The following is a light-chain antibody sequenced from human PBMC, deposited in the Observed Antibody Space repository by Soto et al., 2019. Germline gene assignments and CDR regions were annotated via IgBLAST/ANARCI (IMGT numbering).Light chain of an antibody. Sequence: DIQLTQSPSFLSASVGDRITITCRASQGISSYLAWYQQKPGKAPKLLIYGASTVQSGVPSRFSGSGSGTEFTLTISSLQPEDFATYYCQQLNSYPRTFGQGTKVEIK. V-gene: IGKV1-9*01. CDR2: GAS. J-gene: IGKJ1*01. CDR3: QQLNSYPRT. CDR1: QGISSY.